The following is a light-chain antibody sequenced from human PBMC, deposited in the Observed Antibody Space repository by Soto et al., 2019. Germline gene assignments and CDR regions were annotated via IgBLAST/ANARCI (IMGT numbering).Light chain of an antibody. V-gene: IGKV1-39*01. CDR1: QSISSY. CDR2: TAS. J-gene: IGKJ4*01. CDR3: QESYSTAT. Sequence: DIQMTQSPSSLSASVGDTVTITCRASQSISSYLNWYQHKPGKAPNLLIYTASNLQSGVPSRFSGSGSGTDFTLTISSLQPEDFATYYCQESYSTATFGGGTKVEIK.